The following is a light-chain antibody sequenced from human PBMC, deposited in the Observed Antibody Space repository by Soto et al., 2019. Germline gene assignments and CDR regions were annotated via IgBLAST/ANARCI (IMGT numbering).Light chain of an antibody. V-gene: IGLV1-40*01. CDR3: QSYDSSLRVV. Sequence: QAVLTQPPSVSGAPGQRVTISCTGTNSNIGAGFGVHWYQHFPGKAPKLLMYSNTNRPSGVPDRFSGSKSGTSASLAITGLRAEDEADYYCQSYDSSLRVVFGGGTKLTVL. CDR2: SNT. J-gene: IGLJ3*02. CDR1: NSNIGAGFG.